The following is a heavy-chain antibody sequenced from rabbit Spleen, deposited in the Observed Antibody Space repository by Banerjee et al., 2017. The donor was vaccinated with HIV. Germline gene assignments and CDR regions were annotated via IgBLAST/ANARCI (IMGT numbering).Heavy chain of an antibody. D-gene: IGHD1-1*01. CDR2: IYSGSSGDT. V-gene: IGHV1S40*01. CDR3: VRDYDIASIEGVAWGL. J-gene: IGHJ4*01. CDR1: GFSFSSRYY. Sequence: QSLEESGGDLVKPGASLTLTCTASGFSFSSRYYMCWVRQAPGKGLEWIACIYSGSSGDTYYASWAKGRLTISKTSSTTVTLQMTSLTAADTAIYFCVRDYDIASIEGVAWGLWGQGTLVTVS.